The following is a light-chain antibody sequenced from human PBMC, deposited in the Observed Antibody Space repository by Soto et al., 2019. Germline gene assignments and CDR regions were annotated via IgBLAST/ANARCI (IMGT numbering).Light chain of an antibody. CDR2: EVN. Sequence: QSALTQPPSASGSPGQSVAISCTGTSSDVGGYNYVSWYQQHPGKAPKLMIYEVNKRPSGVPDRFSGSKSGNTASLSVSGLQAEDEADYYCRSYAVSSNVFGTGTKVTV. J-gene: IGLJ1*01. CDR1: SSDVGGYNY. CDR3: RSYAVSSNV. V-gene: IGLV2-8*01.